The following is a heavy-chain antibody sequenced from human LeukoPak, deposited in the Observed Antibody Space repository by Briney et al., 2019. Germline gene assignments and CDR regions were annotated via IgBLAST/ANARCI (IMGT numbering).Heavy chain of an antibody. CDR2: ISSSGSGT. CDR3: AKGGSRYYDSSAYYGQ. CDR1: GFTFSSFA. Sequence: GGSLRLSCAASGFTFSSFAMSWVRQAPGKGLEWVSTISSSGSGTYYADSVKGRFTISRDNSNNALYLQMNSPRAEDTAIYYCAKGGSRYYDSSAYYGQWGQGTLVTVSS. V-gene: IGHV3-23*01. J-gene: IGHJ4*02. D-gene: IGHD3-22*01.